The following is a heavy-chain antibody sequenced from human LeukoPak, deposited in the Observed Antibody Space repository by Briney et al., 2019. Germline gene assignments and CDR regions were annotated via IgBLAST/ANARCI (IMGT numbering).Heavy chain of an antibody. CDR3: VRVVTTRSGWYHFDN. J-gene: IGHJ4*02. CDR1: GFSIADHH. CDR2: SATTKPNSCTT. Sequence: PGGSLRLSCAGAGFSIADHHMDWVRQAPGTGLEWIGRSATTKPNSCTTQYAASVRGRFTISRDDSQNSLYLHLYSLKTEDTAVYYCVRVVTTRSGWYHFDNWGLGTLVSVSS. V-gene: IGHV3-72*01. D-gene: IGHD6-13*01.